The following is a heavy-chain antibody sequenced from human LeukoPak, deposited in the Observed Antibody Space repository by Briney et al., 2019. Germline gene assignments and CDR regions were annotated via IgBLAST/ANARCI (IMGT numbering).Heavy chain of an antibody. J-gene: IGHJ4*02. CDR1: GFPHRSYW. D-gene: IGHD5-24*01. CDR2: IKQDGSKK. Sequence: GGSLRLSCVASGFPHRSYWMTWVRQAPGRGLEWVANIKQDGSKKSYVDSVKGRFTISRDNAKNSLYLQMNSLRAEDTAIYYCTRVGYIDEGIDYWGQGTLVTVSS. V-gene: IGHV3-7*04. CDR3: TRVGYIDEGIDY.